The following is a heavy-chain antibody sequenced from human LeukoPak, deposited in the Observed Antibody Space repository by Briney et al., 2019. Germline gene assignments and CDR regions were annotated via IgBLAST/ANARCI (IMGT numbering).Heavy chain of an antibody. J-gene: IGHJ4*02. V-gene: IGHV4-39*07. CDR1: GGSISSSSYY. Sequence: SETLSLTCSVSGGSISSSSYYWGWIRQPPGKGLEWIGSIYYSGSTYYNPSLKSRVTISVDTSKNQFSLKLSSVTAADTAVYYCARGPRWLQFVRIGNYFDYWGQGTLVTVSS. CDR3: ARGPRWLQFVRIGNYFDY. D-gene: IGHD5-24*01. CDR2: IYYSGST.